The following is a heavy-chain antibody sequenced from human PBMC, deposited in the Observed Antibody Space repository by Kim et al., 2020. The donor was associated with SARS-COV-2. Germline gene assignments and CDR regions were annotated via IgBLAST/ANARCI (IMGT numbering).Heavy chain of an antibody. CDR2: IYPGDSDT. D-gene: IGHD5-12*01. J-gene: IGHJ5*02. CDR3: ARREGMATIHSNSNWLDP. V-gene: IGHV5-51*01. CDR1: GYSFTSYW. Sequence: GESLKISCKGSGYSFTSYWIGWVRQMPGKGLEWMGIIYPGDSDTRYSPSFQGQVTISADKSISTAYLQWSSLKASDTAMYYCARREGMATIHSNSNWLDPWGQGTLVTVSS.